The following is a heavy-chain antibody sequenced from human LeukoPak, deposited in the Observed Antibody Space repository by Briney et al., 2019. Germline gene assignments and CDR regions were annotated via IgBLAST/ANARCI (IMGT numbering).Heavy chain of an antibody. D-gene: IGHD1-26*01. V-gene: IGHV4-59*01. Sequence: SETLSLTCTVSGGSISNYYWTWIRQPPGKGLEWIGYIYYSGSTNYNPSLKSRVTISVDTSKNQFSLKLSSVTAADTAVYYCARAVGATRPWGYWGQGTLVTVSS. J-gene: IGHJ4*02. CDR2: IYYSGST. CDR1: GGSISNYY. CDR3: ARAVGATRPWGY.